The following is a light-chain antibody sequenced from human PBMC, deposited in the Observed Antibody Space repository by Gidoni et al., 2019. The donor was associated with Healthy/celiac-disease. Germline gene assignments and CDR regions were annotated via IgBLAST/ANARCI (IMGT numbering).Light chain of an antibody. CDR2: GAS. J-gene: IGKJ2*01. Sequence: IVLTQAPGTLSLSPGERATLSCRASQSVSSNYLAWYQQQPGQAPRLLIYGASSRATGIPDRFSGSASGPDFTLSLSRLAPEDFAVYYCQQYGSSPYTFXXXTKLEIK. V-gene: IGKV3-20*01. CDR1: QSVSSNY. CDR3: QQYGSSPYT.